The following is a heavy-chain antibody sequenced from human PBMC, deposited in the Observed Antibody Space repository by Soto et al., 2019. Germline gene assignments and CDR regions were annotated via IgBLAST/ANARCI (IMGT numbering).Heavy chain of an antibody. CDR1: GYTFTSYG. V-gene: IGHV1-18*01. Sequence: ASVKVSCKASGYTFTSYGISWVRQAPGQGLEWMGWISAYNGNTNYAQKLQGRVTMTTDTSTSTAYMELRSLRSDDTAVYYCARDIYDSSGTYDAFDIWGQGTMVTVSS. CDR3: ARDIYDSSGTYDAFDI. D-gene: IGHD3-22*01. J-gene: IGHJ3*02. CDR2: ISAYNGNT.